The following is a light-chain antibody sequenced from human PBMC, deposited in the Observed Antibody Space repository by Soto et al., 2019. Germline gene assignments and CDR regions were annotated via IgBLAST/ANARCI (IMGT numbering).Light chain of an antibody. CDR2: DAS. J-gene: IGKJ5*01. V-gene: IGKV3-15*01. CDR3: QRYHNWPPVA. Sequence: EIGLTQSPATLSLSPGERATLSCRASQSVSSYLAWYQQKPGQAPRLLIYDASTRATGIPARFSGSGSGTEFTLAISSLQSCDFVVYCSQRYHNWPPVAIGRGTRVEIK. CDR1: QSVSSY.